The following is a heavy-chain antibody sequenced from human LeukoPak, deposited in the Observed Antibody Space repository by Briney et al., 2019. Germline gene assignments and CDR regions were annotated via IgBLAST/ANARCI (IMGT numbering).Heavy chain of an antibody. D-gene: IGHD4-17*01. CDR1: GVSISSYS. Sequence: PSETLSLTCTVSGVSISSYSWTWIRQPAGKGLEWIGRIVNIATTNYNPSLKSRVTMSVDTSKNQFSLKLSSVTAADTAVYFCARGFSTVNSGVFDYRGQGTLVTVSS. CDR3: ARGFSTVNSGVFDY. J-gene: IGHJ4*02. CDR2: IVNIATT. V-gene: IGHV4-4*07.